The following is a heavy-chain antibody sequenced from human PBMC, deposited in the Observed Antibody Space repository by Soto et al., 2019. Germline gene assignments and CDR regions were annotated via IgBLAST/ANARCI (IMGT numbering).Heavy chain of an antibody. CDR1: GGSISSGGYY. V-gene: IGHV4-31*03. Sequence: SETLSLTCTVSGGSISSGGYYWSWIRQHPGKGLEWIGYIYYSGSTYYNPSLKSRVTISVDTSKNQFSLKLSSVTAADTAVYYCARDLSCSGGSCSHDICGEGTMVTV. J-gene: IGHJ3*02. D-gene: IGHD2-15*01. CDR2: IYYSGST. CDR3: ARDLSCSGGSCSHDI.